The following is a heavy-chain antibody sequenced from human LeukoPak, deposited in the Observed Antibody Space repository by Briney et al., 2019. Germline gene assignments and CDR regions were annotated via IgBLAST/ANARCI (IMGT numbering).Heavy chain of an antibody. CDR2: ISYDGSNK. D-gene: IGHD3-22*01. J-gene: IGHJ4*02. V-gene: IGHV3-30-3*01. CDR3: ARDKHDGYYYDSSGYLDY. Sequence: GGSLRLSCAASGFTFSSYAMSWVRQAPGKGLEWVAVISYDGSNKYYADSVKGRFTISRDNSKNTLYLQMNSLRAADTAVYYCARDKHDGYYYDSSGYLDYWGQGTLVTVSS. CDR1: GFTFSSYA.